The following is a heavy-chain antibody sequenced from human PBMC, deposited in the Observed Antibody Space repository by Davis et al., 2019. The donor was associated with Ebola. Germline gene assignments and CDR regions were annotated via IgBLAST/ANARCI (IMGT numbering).Heavy chain of an antibody. D-gene: IGHD6-6*01. Sequence: GESLKISCAASGFTFSGSAMHWVRQASGKGLEWVGRIRSKANSYATAYAASVKGRFTISRDDSKNAAYLQMNSLKTEDTAVYYCTGSSSGVDYWGQGTLVTVSP. CDR1: GFTFSGSA. V-gene: IGHV3-73*01. J-gene: IGHJ4*02. CDR2: IRSKANSYAT. CDR3: TGSSSGVDY.